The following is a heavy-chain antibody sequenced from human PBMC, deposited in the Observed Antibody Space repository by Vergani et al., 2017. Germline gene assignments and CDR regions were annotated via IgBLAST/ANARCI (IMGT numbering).Heavy chain of an antibody. J-gene: IGHJ4*02. CDR3: ARGQWVFEA. CDR1: GASVNSYY. CDR2: VSFRGDT. D-gene: IGHD6-19*01. Sequence: QVKLQESGPGLVKPSETLSLTCTVSGASVNSYYWSWIRQPPGKGLEWMGYVSFRGDTLYDPSVKGRMTISLNTSSNQFSLYLTSVTAADTAAYYCARGQWVFEAWGQGTPVTVSS. V-gene: IGHV4-59*02.